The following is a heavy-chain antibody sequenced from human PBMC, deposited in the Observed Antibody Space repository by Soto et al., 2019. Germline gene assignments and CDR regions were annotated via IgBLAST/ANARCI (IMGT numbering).Heavy chain of an antibody. Sequence: QVQLLESGGGVVQPGRSLRLSCAASGFTFSSYGMHWVRQAPGKGLEWVAVIWYDGSNKYYADSVKGRFTISRDNSKNTLYLQMNSLRAEDTAVYYCARLAVAGAEFDYWGQGTLVTVSS. CDR1: GFTFSSYG. CDR3: ARLAVAGAEFDY. CDR2: IWYDGSNK. V-gene: IGHV3-33*01. D-gene: IGHD6-19*01. J-gene: IGHJ4*02.